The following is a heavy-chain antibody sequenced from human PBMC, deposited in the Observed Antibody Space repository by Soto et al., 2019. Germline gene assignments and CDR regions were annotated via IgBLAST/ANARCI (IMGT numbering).Heavy chain of an antibody. Sequence: VQLVESGGGVVQPGRSLRLSCAASGFTFSSYGMHWVRQAPGKGLEWVAVIWYDGSNKYYADSVKGRFTISRDNSKNTLYLQMNSLRAEDTAVYYCATTSYYYYMDVWGKGTTVTVSS. CDR1: GFTFSSYG. D-gene: IGHD1-1*01. CDR3: ATTSYYYYMDV. J-gene: IGHJ6*03. V-gene: IGHV3-33*01. CDR2: IWYDGSNK.